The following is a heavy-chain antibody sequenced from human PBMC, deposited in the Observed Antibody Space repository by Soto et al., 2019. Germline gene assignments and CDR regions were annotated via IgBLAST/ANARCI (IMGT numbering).Heavy chain of an antibody. Sequence: PGESLKISCKASPYNFNNYWIAWVRQMPGKGLEWMGVIYPDDSDTRYSPSFQGQVTISADKSIRTVYLQWSSLKASDTAIYYCERVNTIMEVATPGNLPSPNWFEPWGQGTLGTVSS. CDR3: ERVNTIMEVATPGNLPSPNWFEP. CDR1: PYNFNNYW. V-gene: IGHV5-51*01. J-gene: IGHJ5*02. CDR2: IYPDDSDT. D-gene: IGHD2-8*01.